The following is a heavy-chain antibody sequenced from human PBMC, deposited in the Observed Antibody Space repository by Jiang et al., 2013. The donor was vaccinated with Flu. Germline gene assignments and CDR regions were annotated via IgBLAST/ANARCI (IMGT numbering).Heavy chain of an antibody. D-gene: IGHD4-17*01. CDR2: IYWDDDK. CDR3: AHSRTTVSLHDAFDI. Sequence: KPTQTLTLTCTFSGFSLSTSGVGVGWIRQPPGKALEWLALIYWDDDKRYSPSLKSRLTITKDTSKNQVVLTMTNMDPVDTATHYCAHSRTTVSLHDAFDIWGQGTMVTVSS. V-gene: IGHV2-5*02. CDR1: GFSLSTSGVG. J-gene: IGHJ3*02.